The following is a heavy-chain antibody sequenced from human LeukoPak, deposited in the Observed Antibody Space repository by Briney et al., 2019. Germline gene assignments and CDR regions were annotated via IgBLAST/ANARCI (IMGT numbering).Heavy chain of an antibody. V-gene: IGHV3-7*01. CDR3: ARGGVLMDRSVGTFDY. CDR1: GFTFSTYW. Sequence: GGSLRLSCAASGFTFSTYWMSWVRQAPGKGLEWVANIRQDGSDKYYVDSVKGRFTISRDNAKNSLYLQMNSLRAEDTAVYYCARGGVLMDRSVGTFDYWGQGTLVTVSS. D-gene: IGHD1-1*01. J-gene: IGHJ4*02. CDR2: IRQDGSDK.